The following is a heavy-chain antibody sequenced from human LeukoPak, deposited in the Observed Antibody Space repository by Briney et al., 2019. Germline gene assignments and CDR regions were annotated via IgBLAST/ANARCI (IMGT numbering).Heavy chain of an antibody. CDR1: GGSFSGYY. CDR2: IYYSGTA. D-gene: IGHD4-17*01. CDR3: ARFSNDHGVKFDY. Sequence: SETLSLTCAVYGGSFSGYYWSWIRQPPEKGLEWIGYIYYSGTAYYNPSLKSRVTMSVDTSKNQFSLKLDSVTAADTAVYYCARFSNDHGVKFDYWGQGTLVTVSS. V-gene: IGHV4-34*01. J-gene: IGHJ4*02.